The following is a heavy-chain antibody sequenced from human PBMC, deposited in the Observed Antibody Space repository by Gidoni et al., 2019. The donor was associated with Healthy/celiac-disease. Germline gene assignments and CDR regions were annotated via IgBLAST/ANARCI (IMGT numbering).Heavy chain of an antibody. J-gene: IGHJ3*02. V-gene: IGHV3-23*01. D-gene: IGHD2-2*01. CDR3: AKDISSTWHNVFDI. CDR1: EFTFSNYA. CDR2: ITSSGDST. Sequence: EVQLLESGGTLVQPGGSLRLSFAASEFTFSNYAMTWVRQAPGKGLEWVSTITSSGDSTFYVDSVRGRFTISRDNSKNTLYMQMNSLRAEDTAVYHCAKDISSTWHNVFDIWGQGTMVTVSS.